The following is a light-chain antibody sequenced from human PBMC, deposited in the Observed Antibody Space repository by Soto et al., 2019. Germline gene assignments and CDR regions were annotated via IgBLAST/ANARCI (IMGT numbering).Light chain of an antibody. Sequence: DIRMTQSPSTLSASVGDTVTVTCRASQSIGRWLAWYQQKPGKAPXXLIFDASTLENGVPARFSASRSGPEFSLTISSLQPDDFATDYCQQYYSYWTFGQGTKVDIK. CDR3: QQYYSYWT. CDR1: QSIGRW. V-gene: IGKV1-5*01. J-gene: IGKJ1*01. CDR2: DAS.